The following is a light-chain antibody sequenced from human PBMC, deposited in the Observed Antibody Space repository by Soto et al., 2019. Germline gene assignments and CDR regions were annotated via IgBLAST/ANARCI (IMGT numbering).Light chain of an antibody. J-gene: IGKJ4*01. CDR3: QQYYSYPLLT. Sequence: AIRMTQSPSSLSASTGDRVTITCRARQGISSYLAWYQQKPGKAPKLLIYAASTLQSGVPSRFSGSGSGTDFTLTISCLQSEDFATYYCQQYYSYPLLTFGGGTKVDIK. V-gene: IGKV1-8*01. CDR1: QGISSY. CDR2: AAS.